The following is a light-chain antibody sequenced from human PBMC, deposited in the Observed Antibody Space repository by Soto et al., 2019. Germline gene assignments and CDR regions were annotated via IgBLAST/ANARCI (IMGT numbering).Light chain of an antibody. J-gene: IGLJ3*02. CDR1: SGHSNYA. CDR2: LNSDGSH. CDR3: QTWATGIRV. Sequence: QSVLTRSPSASASLGASVKLTCTLSSGHSNYAIAWHQQQPEKGPRYLMNLNSDGSHTKGDGIPDRFSGSSSGAERYLTISSLQSEDEADYYCQTWATGIRVFGGGTKLTVL. V-gene: IGLV4-69*01.